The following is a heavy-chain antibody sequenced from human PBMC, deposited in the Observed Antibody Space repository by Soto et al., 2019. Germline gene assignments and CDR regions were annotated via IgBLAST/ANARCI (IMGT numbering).Heavy chain of an antibody. V-gene: IGHV4-30-4*01. CDR1: GDSISSADYY. CDR3: ARDLWVEPELYYYGMDV. Sequence: QVQLPESSPGLVRPSQTLSLTCTVSGDSISSADYYWSWIRQTPGKGLEWIGHIFYSGTTYYNPSLKSRLTISVDTSKNHFSLRLTSVTAADTAVYYCARDLWVEPELYYYGMDVWGQGTTVTVSS. J-gene: IGHJ6*02. D-gene: IGHD1-1*01. CDR2: IFYSGTT.